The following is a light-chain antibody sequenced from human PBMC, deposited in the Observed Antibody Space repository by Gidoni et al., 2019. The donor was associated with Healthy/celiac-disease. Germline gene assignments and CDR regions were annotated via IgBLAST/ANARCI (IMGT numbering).Light chain of an antibody. CDR1: SSDVGGSNY. V-gene: IGLV2-14*01. CDR3: SSYTSSSTSVV. J-gene: IGLJ2*01. Sequence: QSALTQPASASGSPGQSLTISCTGTSSDVGGSNYVSWYQQHPGKAPKLMIYEVSNRPSGVSNRFSGSKSGNTASLTISGLQAEDEADYYCSSYTSSSTSVVFGGGTKLTVL. CDR2: EVS.